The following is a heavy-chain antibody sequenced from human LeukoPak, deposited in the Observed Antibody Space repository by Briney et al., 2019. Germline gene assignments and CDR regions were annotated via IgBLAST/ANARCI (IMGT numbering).Heavy chain of an antibody. CDR2: LNPNSGKS. CDR1: GYTFTSYD. Sequence: ASVKVSCKASGYTFTSYDINWVRQATGQGLEWMGWLNPNSGKSDFAQKFQGRVTMTRDTPISTAYMELGSLRSEDTAVYYCARGPPFRGSQGWFDPWGQGTLVIVSS. D-gene: IGHD1-26*01. V-gene: IGHV1-8*01. J-gene: IGHJ5*02. CDR3: ARGPPFRGSQGWFDP.